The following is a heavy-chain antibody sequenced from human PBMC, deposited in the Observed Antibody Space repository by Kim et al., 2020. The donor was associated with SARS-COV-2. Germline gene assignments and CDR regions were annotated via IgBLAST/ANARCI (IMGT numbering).Heavy chain of an antibody. CDR3: ARSAGGAFDY. Sequence: FTNTSPSCQRHVTISADKSISTAYLQWSSLKASDTAMYYCARSAGGAFDYWGQGTLVTVSS. V-gene: IGHV5-10-1*01. CDR2: FT. D-gene: IGHD6-25*01. J-gene: IGHJ4*02.